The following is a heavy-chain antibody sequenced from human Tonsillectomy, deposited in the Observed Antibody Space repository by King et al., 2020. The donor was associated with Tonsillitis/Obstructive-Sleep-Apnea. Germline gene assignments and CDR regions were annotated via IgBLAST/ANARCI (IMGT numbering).Heavy chain of an antibody. CDR2: INHSGST. D-gene: IGHD2-15*01. CDR1: VGSFSGYY. V-gene: IGHV4-34*01. CDR3: ARGRGGGNHFDS. J-gene: IGHJ4*02. Sequence: VQLQQWGAGLLKPSETLSLTCAVYVGSFSGYYWTWIRQPPGKGLEWIGGINHSGSTTYNPSLKSRVTISLDTSKNQFSLKLVSVTAADTAVYYCARGRGGGNHFDSWGQGTLVTVSS.